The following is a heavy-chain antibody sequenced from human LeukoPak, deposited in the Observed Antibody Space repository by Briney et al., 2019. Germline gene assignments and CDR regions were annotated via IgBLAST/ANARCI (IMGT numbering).Heavy chain of an antibody. D-gene: IGHD1-14*01. V-gene: IGHV3-11*01. J-gene: IGHJ6*02. CDR2: ITNGGSTI. CDR1: GFTFSNNN. Sequence: GGSLRLSCAASGFTFSNNNMNWVRQAPGKGLEWVSYITNGGSTIHHADSVKGRFTISRDNAKKTLYLQMNSLRAEDTAVYYCARSIGLTGGGVDVWGQGTTVTVSS. CDR3: ARSIGLTGGGVDV.